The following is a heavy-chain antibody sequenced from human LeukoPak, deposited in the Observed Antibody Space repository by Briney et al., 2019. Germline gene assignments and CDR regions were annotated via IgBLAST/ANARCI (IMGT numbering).Heavy chain of an antibody. CDR2: ISYDGSNK. Sequence: GGSLRLSCAASGFTFSSYAMHWVRQAPGKGLEWVAVISYDGSNKYYADSVKGRFTISRDNSKNTLYLQMNSLRAEDTAVYYCARDYYDSSGLLDWGQGTLVTVSS. V-gene: IGHV3-30-3*01. D-gene: IGHD3-22*01. CDR1: GFTFSSYA. J-gene: IGHJ4*02. CDR3: ARDYYDSSGLLD.